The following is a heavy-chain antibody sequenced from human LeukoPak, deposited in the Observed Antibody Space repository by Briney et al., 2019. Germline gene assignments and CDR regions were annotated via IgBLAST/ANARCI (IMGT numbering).Heavy chain of an antibody. CDR3: ARGAHTLVGSYFDY. V-gene: IGHV4-39*07. Sequence: PSQTLSLTCTVSGGSTSSNSYYWGWIRQAPGKGLEWIGSVYYNGTTNYNPSVKRRVTISVDRSKNQFSLKLSSVTAADTAVYYCARGAHTLVGSYFDYWGQGTLVTVSS. J-gene: IGHJ4*02. CDR1: GGSTSSNSYY. D-gene: IGHD3-10*01. CDR2: VYYNGTT.